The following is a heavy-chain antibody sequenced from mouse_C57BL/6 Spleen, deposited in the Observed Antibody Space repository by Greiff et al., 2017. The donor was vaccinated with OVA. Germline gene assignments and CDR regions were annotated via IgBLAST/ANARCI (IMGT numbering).Heavy chain of an antibody. CDR1: GYTFTDYN. CDR2: INPNNGGT. CDR3: ASTVLRDWYFDV. V-gene: IGHV1-22*01. J-gene: IGHJ1*03. Sequence: VQLQQSGPELVKPGASVKMSCKASGYTFTDYNMHWVKQSHGKSLEWIGYINPNNGGTSYNQKFKGKATLTVNKSSSTAYMELRSLTSEDSAVYYCASTVLRDWYFDVWGTGTTVTVSS. D-gene: IGHD1-1*01.